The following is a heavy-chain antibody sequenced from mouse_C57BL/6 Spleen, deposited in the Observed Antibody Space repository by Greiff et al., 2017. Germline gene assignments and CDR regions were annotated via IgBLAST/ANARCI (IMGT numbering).Heavy chain of an antibody. Sequence: VQLQQSGPELVKPGASVKISCKASGYAFSSSWMTWVKQRPGKGLEWIGRIYPGDGDTNYNGKFKGKATLTADKSSSTAYMQLSSQTSEDSAVYFCARSAYEYDLYLYFDVWGTGTTVTVSS. V-gene: IGHV1-82*01. J-gene: IGHJ1*03. CDR3: ARSAYEYDLYLYFDV. D-gene: IGHD2-4*01. CDR1: GYAFSSSW. CDR2: IYPGDGDT.